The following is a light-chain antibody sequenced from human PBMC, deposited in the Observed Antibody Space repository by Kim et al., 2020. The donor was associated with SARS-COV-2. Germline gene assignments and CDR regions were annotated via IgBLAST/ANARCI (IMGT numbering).Light chain of an antibody. CDR3: QQYDSSPRT. CDR2: GAS. J-gene: IGKJ1*01. Sequence: SPWERATPSCSASQSVSSTYLSCYQQTPGQAPRLLIYGASSRATGIPDRFSGSASGTDFPLTISILEPEDFAVYYCQQYDSSPRTFGQGTKVDIK. V-gene: IGKV3-20*01. CDR1: QSVSSTY.